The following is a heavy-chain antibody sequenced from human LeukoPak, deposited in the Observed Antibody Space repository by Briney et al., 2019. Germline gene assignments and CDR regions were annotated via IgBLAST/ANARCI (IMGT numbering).Heavy chain of an antibody. J-gene: IGHJ4*02. Sequence: ASVKVSCKASGYTFTSYGISWVRQAPGQGLEWMGWISAYNGNTNYAQKLQGRVTMTTDTSTSTAYMELRSLRSDDTAVYYCVIMKEQWLVLYYWGQGTLVTVSS. CDR1: GYTFTSYG. CDR3: VIMKEQWLVLYY. D-gene: IGHD6-19*01. V-gene: IGHV1-18*01. CDR2: ISAYNGNT.